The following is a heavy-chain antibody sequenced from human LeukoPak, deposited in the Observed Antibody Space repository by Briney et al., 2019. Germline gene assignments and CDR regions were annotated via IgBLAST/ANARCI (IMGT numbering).Heavy chain of an antibody. CDR3: ARATLHRPVFDI. V-gene: IGHV4-34*01. CDR1: GGSFSGYY. J-gene: IGHJ3*02. Sequence: SETLSLTCAVYGGSFSGYYWSWIRQPPGKGLEWIGEINHSGSTNYNPSLKSRVTISVDTSKNQFSLKLSSVTAADTAVYYCARATLHRPVFDIWGQGTMVTVSS. CDR2: INHSGST.